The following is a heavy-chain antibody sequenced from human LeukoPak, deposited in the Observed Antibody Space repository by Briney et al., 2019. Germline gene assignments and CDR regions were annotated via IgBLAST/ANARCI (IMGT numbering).Heavy chain of an antibody. CDR3: ARHTGSTVTPLGN. V-gene: IGHV4-39*01. D-gene: IGHD4-17*01. Sequence: PSETLSITCTVSGGSISSSFYYWGWIRQPPGKGLEWIGTIYYSGSTYYNPSLKSRVTISVDTSKNQFSLKLSSVTAADTAVYYCARHTGSTVTPLGNWGQGTTVTVSS. CDR2: IYYSGST. CDR1: GGSISSSFYY. J-gene: IGHJ6*02.